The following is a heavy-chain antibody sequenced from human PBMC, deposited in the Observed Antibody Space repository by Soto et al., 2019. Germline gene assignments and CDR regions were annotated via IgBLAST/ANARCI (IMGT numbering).Heavy chain of an antibody. CDR2: ISTNSGHT. V-gene: IGHV1-18*04. CDR1: GYTFTNYC. J-gene: IGHJ5*02. CDR3: AREEYRQLDH. D-gene: IGHD3-16*02. Sequence: GASVKVSCKASGYTFTNYCISWVRQAPGQGLEWMGWISTNSGHTDYAQNLRGRVTMTTDTSTTTAYMELRSLRSDDTAVYYCAREEYRQLDHWGQGTLVTVSS.